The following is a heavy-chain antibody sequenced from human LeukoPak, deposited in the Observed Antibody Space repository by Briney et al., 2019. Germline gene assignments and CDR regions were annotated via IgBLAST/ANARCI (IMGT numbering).Heavy chain of an antibody. J-gene: IGHJ3*02. V-gene: IGHV4-59*01. D-gene: IGHD3-16*02. Sequence: SSETLSLTCTVSGGSISSYYWSWIRQPPGKGLEWIGYIYYSGSTNYNPSLKSRVTISVDTSKNQFSLKLSSVTAADTAVYYCARHYRLEAFDIWGQGTMVTVSS. CDR3: ARHYRLEAFDI. CDR2: IYYSGST. CDR1: GGSISSYY.